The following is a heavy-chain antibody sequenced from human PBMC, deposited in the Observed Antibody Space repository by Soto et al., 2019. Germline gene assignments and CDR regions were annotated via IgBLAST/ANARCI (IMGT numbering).Heavy chain of an antibody. CDR3: ARYYYDSSGYAYYYYGMDV. CDR1: GFTFSSYW. J-gene: IGHJ6*02. Sequence: GGSLRLSCAASGFTFSSYWMSWVRQAPGKGLEWVANIKQDGSEKYYVDSVKGRFTISRDNAKNSLYLQMNSLRAEDTAVYYCARYYYDSSGYAYYYYGMDVWGQGTTVTVSS. D-gene: IGHD3-22*01. CDR2: IKQDGSEK. V-gene: IGHV3-7*05.